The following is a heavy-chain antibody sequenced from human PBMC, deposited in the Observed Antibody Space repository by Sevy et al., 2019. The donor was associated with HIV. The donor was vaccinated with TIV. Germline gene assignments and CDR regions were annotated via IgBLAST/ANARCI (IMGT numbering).Heavy chain of an antibody. CDR1: GFTFSSYW. J-gene: IGHJ3*02. CDR3: ARDGITGTPKDAFDI. Sequence: VGSLRLSCAASGFTFSSYWMSWVRQAPGKGLEWVANIKQDGSEKYYVDSVKGRFTISRDNAKNSLYLQMNSLRAEDTAVYYCARDGITGTPKDAFDIWGQGTMVTVSS. V-gene: IGHV3-7*03. CDR2: IKQDGSEK. D-gene: IGHD1-7*01.